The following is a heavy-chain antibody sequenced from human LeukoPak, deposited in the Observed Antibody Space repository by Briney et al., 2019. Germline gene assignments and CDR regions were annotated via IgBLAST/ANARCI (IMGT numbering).Heavy chain of an antibody. Sequence: GGSLRLSCAASGIPFSDTWMSWVRRAPGKGLEWVARIQSIVNGATRDYNGPVKGRFTVSRDDSTNTVFLQMNSLKVEDTAVYYCTTHHRLGSYYNIFEYWGQGTLASVSS. J-gene: IGHJ4*02. CDR2: IQSIVNGATR. CDR3: TTHHRLGSYYNIFEY. V-gene: IGHV3-15*01. D-gene: IGHD3-10*01. CDR1: GIPFSDTW.